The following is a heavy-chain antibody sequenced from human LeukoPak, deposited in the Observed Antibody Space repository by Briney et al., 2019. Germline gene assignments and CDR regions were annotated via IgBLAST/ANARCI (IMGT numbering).Heavy chain of an antibody. D-gene: IGHD3-22*01. CDR1: GVTFSSYW. J-gene: IGHJ5*02. CDR3: AKDQNGYDKPADH. CDR2: INTYGSTT. V-gene: IGHV3-74*01. Sequence: GGSLRLSCAASGVTFSSYWMHWVRQAPGKGLAWVSLINTYGSTTTYADSVKGRFTVSRDNAKNTLYLQMNSLRAEDTAVYYCAKDQNGYDKPADHWGQGTLVTVSS.